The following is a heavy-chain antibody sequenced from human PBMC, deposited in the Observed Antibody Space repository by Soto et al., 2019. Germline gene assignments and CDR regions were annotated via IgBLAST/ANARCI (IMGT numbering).Heavy chain of an antibody. CDR2: IYYSGTT. J-gene: IGHJ6*02. CDR3: ARGGGIYYYYGMDV. D-gene: IGHD3-16*01. Sequence: PSETLSLTCTVSGGSISSYYWSWIRQPPGKGLEWIGYIYYSGTTNYNPSLKSRVTISIDTSKNQFSLKLSSVTAADTAVYYCARGGGIYYYYGMDVWGQGTTVTVSS. V-gene: IGHV4-59*01. CDR1: GGSISSYY.